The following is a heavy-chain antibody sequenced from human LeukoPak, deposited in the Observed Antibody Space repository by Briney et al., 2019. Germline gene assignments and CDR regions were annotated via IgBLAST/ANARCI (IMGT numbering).Heavy chain of an antibody. CDR1: GYTFTSYD. J-gene: IGHJ4*02. CDR3: ARDYDILTGLDY. CDR2: MNPNSGNT. D-gene: IGHD3-9*01. V-gene: IGHV1-8*01. Sequence: ASVKVSCKASGYTFTSYDINWVRQATGQGLEWMGWMNPNSGNTDYAQKFQGRVTMTRNTSISTAYMELSSLRSEDTAVYYCARDYDILTGLDYWGQGTLVTVSS.